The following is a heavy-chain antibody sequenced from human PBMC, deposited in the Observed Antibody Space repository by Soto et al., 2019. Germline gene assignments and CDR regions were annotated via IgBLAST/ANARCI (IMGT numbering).Heavy chain of an antibody. CDR1: GESFSGYY. CDR3: ARNYYGSGSYYGP. CDR2: INHSGST. J-gene: IGHJ5*02. Sequence: SETLSLTCAVYGESFSGYYWSWIRQPPGKGLEWIGEINHSGSTNYNPSLKSRVTISVDTSKNQFSLKLSSVTAADTAVYYCARNYYGSGSYYGPWGQGTLVTVS. D-gene: IGHD3-10*01. V-gene: IGHV4-34*01.